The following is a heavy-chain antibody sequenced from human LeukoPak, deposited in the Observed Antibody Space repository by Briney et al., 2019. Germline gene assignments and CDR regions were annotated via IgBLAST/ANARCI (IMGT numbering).Heavy chain of an antibody. CDR3: VRYCSGGSCYSSFDY. CDR1: GFTVSSNY. D-gene: IGHD2-15*01. CDR2: IYSGGST. Sequence: GGSLRLSCAASGFTVSSNYMSWVRQAPGKGLEWVSVIYSGGSTYYADSVKGRFTISRDNSKNTLYLQMNSLRAEDTAVYYCVRYCSGGSCYSSFDYRGQGTLVTVSS. J-gene: IGHJ4*02. V-gene: IGHV3-53*01.